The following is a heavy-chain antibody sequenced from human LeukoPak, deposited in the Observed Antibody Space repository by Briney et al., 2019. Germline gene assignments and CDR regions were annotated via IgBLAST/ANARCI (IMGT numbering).Heavy chain of an antibody. J-gene: IGHJ4*02. CDR3: ARQQRGAFDY. CDR2: TYYRSKWYN. D-gene: IGHD6-13*01. Sequence: PSQTLSLTCAISGDSVSSNTPAWNWIRQSPSRGLEWLGRTYYRSKWYNDYAVSVGSRITINPDTAKNQFSLQLNSVTPEDTAVYYCARQQRGAFDYWGQGTLVTVSS. CDR1: GDSVSSNTPA. V-gene: IGHV6-1*01.